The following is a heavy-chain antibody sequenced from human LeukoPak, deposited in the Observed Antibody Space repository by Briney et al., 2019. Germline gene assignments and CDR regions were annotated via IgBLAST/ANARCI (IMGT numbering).Heavy chain of an antibody. CDR2: IYYSGST. Sequence: TSETLSLTCTVSGGSISSSSYYWGWIRQPPGKGLEWIGRIYYSGSTYYNPSLKSRVTISVDTSKNQFSLKLSSVTAADTAVYYCARREQQLGYYFDYWGQGTLVTVSS. J-gene: IGHJ4*02. CDR1: GGSISSSSYY. D-gene: IGHD6-13*01. CDR3: ARREQQLGYYFDY. V-gene: IGHV4-39*01.